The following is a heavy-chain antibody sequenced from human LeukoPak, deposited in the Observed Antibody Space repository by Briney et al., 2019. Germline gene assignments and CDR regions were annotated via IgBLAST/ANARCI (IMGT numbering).Heavy chain of an antibody. V-gene: IGHV4-4*09. CDR1: GGSISSYY. J-gene: IGHJ5*02. Sequence: SETLSLTCSVSGGSISSYYWTWIRQPPGKGLEWIGNIYSSESTHYNPSLKSRVTISVDTSKNQFSLKLSSVTAADSAVYYCARGFGNVRGVTWGQGTLVTVSS. CDR3: ARGFGNVRGVT. D-gene: IGHD3-10*01. CDR2: IYSSEST.